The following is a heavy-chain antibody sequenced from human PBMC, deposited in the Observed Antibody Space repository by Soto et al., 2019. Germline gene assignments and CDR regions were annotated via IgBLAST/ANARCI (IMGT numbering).Heavy chain of an antibody. D-gene: IGHD3-22*01. V-gene: IGHV3-48*02. CDR1: GFTFSSYS. CDR2: ISSSSSTI. Sequence: GGSLRLSCAASGFTFSSYSMNWVRQAPGKGLEWVSYISSSSSTIYYADSVKGRFTISRDNAKNSLYLQMNSLRDEDTAVYYCARGGPYYDSSGYYYFDYWGQGTLVTVSS. J-gene: IGHJ4*02. CDR3: ARGGPYYDSSGYYYFDY.